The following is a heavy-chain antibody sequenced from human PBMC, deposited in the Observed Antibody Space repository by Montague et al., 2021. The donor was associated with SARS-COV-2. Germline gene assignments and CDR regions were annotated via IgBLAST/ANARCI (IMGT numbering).Heavy chain of an antibody. D-gene: IGHD5-12*01. CDR1: GGSISSSNYY. J-gene: IGHJ3*02. CDR3: ARRGRKLLPVATTIGGFDI. CDR2: IYDSGST. Sequence: SETRSLTCTVSGGSISSSNYYWDWIRQPPGKGLEWIGSIYDSGSTYYNPSLKGRVTISVDTSKNHFSLKLSSVTAADTAVYYCARRGRKLLPVATTIGGFDIWGQGTMVTVSS. V-gene: IGHV4-39*02.